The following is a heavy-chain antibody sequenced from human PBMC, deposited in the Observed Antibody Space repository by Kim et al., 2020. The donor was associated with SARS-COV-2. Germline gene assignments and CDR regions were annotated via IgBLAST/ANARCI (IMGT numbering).Heavy chain of an antibody. J-gene: IGHJ4*02. V-gene: IGHV1-46*01. CDR2: INPSGGST. Sequence: SFNFSCKSSGYTFTSYYMHWVRQAPGQGLEWMGIINPSGGSTSYAQKFQGRVTMTRDTSTSTVYMELSSLRSEDTAVYYCAREGFDYCGQGTLVTVSS. CDR3: AREGFDY. CDR1: GYTFTSYY.